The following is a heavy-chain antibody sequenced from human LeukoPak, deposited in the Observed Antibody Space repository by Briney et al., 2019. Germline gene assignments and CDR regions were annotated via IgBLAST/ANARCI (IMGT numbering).Heavy chain of an antibody. CDR1: GFTVSSNY. V-gene: IGHV3-66*01. D-gene: IGHD3-22*01. CDR2: IYSGGST. Sequence: GGSLRLSCAASGFTVSSNYMSWVRQAPGKGLEWVSVIYSGGSTYYADSVKGRFTISRDNSKNTLYLQMNSLRAEDTAVYYCARNPDYDSSGYVRYWGQGTLVTVSS. CDR3: ARNPDYDSSGYVRY. J-gene: IGHJ4*02.